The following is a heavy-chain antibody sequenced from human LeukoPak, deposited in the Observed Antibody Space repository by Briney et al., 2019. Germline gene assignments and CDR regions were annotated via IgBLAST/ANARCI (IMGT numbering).Heavy chain of an antibody. CDR1: GFTFSSYG. D-gene: IGHD3-22*01. J-gene: IGHJ6*03. V-gene: IGHV3-23*01. Sequence: GGTLRLSCAASGFTFSSYGMSWVRQAPGKGLEWVSGMSGSGGSTYYADSVKGRFTVSRDNSKNTLYLQMNSLRAEDTAVYYCAAKDYDSSGYPYYYYYMDVWGKGTTVTISS. CDR2: MSGSGGST. CDR3: AAKDYDSSGYPYYYYYMDV.